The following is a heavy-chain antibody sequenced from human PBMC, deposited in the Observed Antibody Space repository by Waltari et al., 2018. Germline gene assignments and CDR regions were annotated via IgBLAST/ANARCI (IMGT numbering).Heavy chain of an antibody. D-gene: IGHD2-8*01. Sequence: QVQLVESGGGVVQPGRSLRLSCAASGFTFSSYGMHWVRQAPGKGLEWMGGFDPEDGETIYAQKFQGRVTMTEDTSTDTAYMELSSLRSEDTAVYYCATYASWYYFDYWGQGTLVTVSS. CDR3: ATYASWYYFDY. J-gene: IGHJ4*02. CDR2: FDPEDGET. V-gene: IGHV1-24*01. CDR1: GFTFSSYG.